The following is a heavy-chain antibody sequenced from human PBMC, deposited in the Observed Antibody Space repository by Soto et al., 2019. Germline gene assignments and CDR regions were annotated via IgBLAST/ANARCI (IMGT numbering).Heavy chain of an antibody. CDR1: GGSFSGYY. D-gene: IGHD3-10*01. V-gene: IGHV3-23*01. CDR2: ISGSGGST. J-gene: IGHJ4*02. CDR3: ARDRMVRGVDLDY. Sequence: ETLSLTCAVYGGSFSGYYWSWIRQPPGKGLEWVSAISGSGGSTYYADSVKGRFTISRNNSKNTLYLQMNSLRAEDTAVYYCARDRMVRGVDLDYWGRGTLVTVSS.